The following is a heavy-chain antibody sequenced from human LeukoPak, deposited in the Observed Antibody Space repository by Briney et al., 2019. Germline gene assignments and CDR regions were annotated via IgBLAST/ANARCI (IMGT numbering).Heavy chain of an antibody. CDR1: GFTFSSYA. Sequence: GRSLRLSCAASGFTFSSYAMHWVRQAPGKGLEWVAVISYDGFDRYYADSVKGRFTISRDNSKNTLYLQMNSLRAEDTAVYYCAKDPRRYSRTGGYFDYWGQGTLVTVSS. CDR3: AKDPRRYSRTGGYFDY. J-gene: IGHJ4*02. V-gene: IGHV3-30*04. CDR2: ISYDGFDR. D-gene: IGHD6-13*01.